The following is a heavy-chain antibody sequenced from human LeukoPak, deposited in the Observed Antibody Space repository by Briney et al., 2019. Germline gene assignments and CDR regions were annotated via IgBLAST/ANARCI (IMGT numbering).Heavy chain of an antibody. V-gene: IGHV3-33*01. Sequence: GRSLRLSCVASGFTFSSYGMHWVRQAPGKGLEWVAVIWYDGSNKYYADSVKGRFTISRDNSKNTLYLQMNSLRAEDTAVYYCARDSPYSSSWDYFDYWGQGTLVTVSS. CDR2: IWYDGSNK. CDR3: ARDSPYSSSWDYFDY. J-gene: IGHJ4*02. D-gene: IGHD6-13*01. CDR1: GFTFSSYG.